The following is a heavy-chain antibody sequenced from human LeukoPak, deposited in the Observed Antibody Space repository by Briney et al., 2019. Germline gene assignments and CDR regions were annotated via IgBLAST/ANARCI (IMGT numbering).Heavy chain of an antibody. CDR3: ARDPQPTLSYGY. J-gene: IGHJ4*02. CDR2: IIPIFGTA. Sequence: SVKVSCKASGGTFSNYAISWVRQAPGQGLEWMGRIIPIFGTANYAQKFQSRVTITTDESTSTAYMELSSLRSEDTAVYYCARDPQPTLSYGYWGQGTLVTVSS. D-gene: IGHD2/OR15-2a*01. CDR1: GGTFSNYA. V-gene: IGHV1-69*05.